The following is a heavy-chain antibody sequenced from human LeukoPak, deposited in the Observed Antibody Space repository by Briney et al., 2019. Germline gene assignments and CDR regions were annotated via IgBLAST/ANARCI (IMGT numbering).Heavy chain of an antibody. Sequence: SETLSLTCTVSGGSISSYYWTWIRQPPGKGLEWIGYIYYSGSTNYNPSLKSRVTISLDTSKNQFSLKLSSVTAADTAVYYCARDGDGYGSGFDYWGQGTLVTVSS. J-gene: IGHJ4*02. CDR1: GGSISSYY. CDR3: ARDGDGYGSGFDY. V-gene: IGHV4-59*01. D-gene: IGHD5-18*01. CDR2: IYYSGST.